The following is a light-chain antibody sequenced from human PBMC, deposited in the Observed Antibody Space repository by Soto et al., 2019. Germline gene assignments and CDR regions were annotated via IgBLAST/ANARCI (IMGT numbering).Light chain of an antibody. V-gene: IGKV1-33*01. CDR3: QHYDTLPPALT. CDR2: DAS. Sequence: DIQMTQSPSSLSASVGDRVTITCQASQDIRNHLNWYQQKPGKTPKLLIYDASNWETGVPSRFSGSGSGTDFILTISSLQPEDVATYYCQHYDTLPPALTFGPGTKVDIK. J-gene: IGKJ3*01. CDR1: QDIRNH.